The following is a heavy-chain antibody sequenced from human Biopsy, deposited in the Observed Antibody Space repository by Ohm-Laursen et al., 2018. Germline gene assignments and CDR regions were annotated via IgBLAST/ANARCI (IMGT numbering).Heavy chain of an antibody. CDR3: ARAFRGQYFYYYYGMDV. CDR2: ISWDGSSR. J-gene: IGHJ6*02. CDR1: GFTFDDYG. V-gene: IGHV3-43D*04. Sequence: SLRLSCSASGFTFDDYGMHWVCQRPGKGLEWVSLISWDGSSRHYADSVKGRFTISRDNSKNSLYLQMNSLGAEDTALYFCARAFRGQYFYYYYGMDVWGQGTTVTVSS. D-gene: IGHD3-9*01.